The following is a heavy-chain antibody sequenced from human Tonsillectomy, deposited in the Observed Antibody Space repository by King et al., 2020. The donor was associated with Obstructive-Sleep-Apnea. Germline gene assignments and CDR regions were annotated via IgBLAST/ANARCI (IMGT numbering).Heavy chain of an antibody. CDR2: ISYDGSNK. CDR1: GFTFSSYG. CDR3: AKPDSSAEPAFDY. Sequence: VQLVESGGGVVQPGRSLRLSCAASGFTFSSYGMHRVRQAPGKGLEWVAVISYDGSNKYYADSVKGRFTISRDNSKNTLYLQMNSLRAEDTAVYYCAKPDSSAEPAFDYWGQGTLVTVSS. V-gene: IGHV3-30*18. D-gene: IGHD3-22*01. J-gene: IGHJ4*02.